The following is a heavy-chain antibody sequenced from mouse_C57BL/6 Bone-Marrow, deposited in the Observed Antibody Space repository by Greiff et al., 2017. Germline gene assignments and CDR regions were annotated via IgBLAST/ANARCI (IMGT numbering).Heavy chain of an antibody. CDR1: GFSLSTFGLG. V-gene: IGHV8-8*01. CDR2: IWWDDDN. J-gene: IGHJ1*03. Sequence: QVTLKVSGPGILQPSQTLSLTCSFSGFSLSTFGLGVGWIRQPSGKGLEWLAHIWWDDDNYYNPALKSRHTISKVTSKNQVLLKIANVDTAGTATYYCARIRADCYYGFCYFDVWGTGTTVTVSS. D-gene: IGHD1-2*01. CDR3: ARIRADCYYGFCYFDV.